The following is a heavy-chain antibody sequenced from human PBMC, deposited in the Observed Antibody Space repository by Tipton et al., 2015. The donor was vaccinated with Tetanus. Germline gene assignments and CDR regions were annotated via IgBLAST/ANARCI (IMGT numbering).Heavy chain of an antibody. CDR1: GASITNYY. CDR2: IYNSGST. Sequence: TLSLTCTVSGASITNYYWSWIRQHPGKGLEWIGYIYNSGSTYYNPSLKSRVTISADTSKNQFSPKLSSVTAADTAVYYCARHRGITAAADTNWFDPWGQGTLVTVPS. V-gene: IGHV4-31*03. D-gene: IGHD6-13*01. CDR3: ARHRGITAAADTNWFDP. J-gene: IGHJ5*02.